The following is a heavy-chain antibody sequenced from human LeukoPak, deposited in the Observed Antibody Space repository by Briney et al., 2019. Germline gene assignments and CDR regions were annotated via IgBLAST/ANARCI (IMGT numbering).Heavy chain of an antibody. D-gene: IGHD5-18*01. CDR1: GYTFTSYD. V-gene: IGHV1-18*01. CDR2: ISGYNVNT. CDR3: VRVWAYSHDDY. Sequence: GASVKVSCKASGYTFTSYDIRWVRQAPGQGLEWMGWISGYNVNTNYAQKFQGRVTMTTDTSTSTAYMELRSLRSDDTAVYYCVRVWAYSHDDYWGQGTLVTVSS. J-gene: IGHJ4*02.